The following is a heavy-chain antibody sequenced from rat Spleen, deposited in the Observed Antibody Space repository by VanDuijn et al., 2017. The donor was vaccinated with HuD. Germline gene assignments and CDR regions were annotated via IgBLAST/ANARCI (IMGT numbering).Heavy chain of an antibody. V-gene: IGHV5-20*01. CDR2: ISYDVSTT. Sequence: EVQLVASGGGLVQPGRSMKLSCAASGFTFSNYDMAWVRQAPTKGLEWVASISYDVSTTYYRDSVKGRFTISRDNAKSTLYLQMDSLRSDDTATYYCSTDWASPYFNYWGQGVMVTVSS. D-gene: IGHD3-8*01. CDR1: GFTFSNYD. J-gene: IGHJ2*01. CDR3: STDWASPYFNY.